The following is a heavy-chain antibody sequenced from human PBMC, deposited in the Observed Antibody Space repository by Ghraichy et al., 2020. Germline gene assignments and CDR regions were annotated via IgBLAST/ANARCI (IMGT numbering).Heavy chain of an antibody. V-gene: IGHV3-30*04. D-gene: IGHD2-8*01. CDR3: AREGSTNRADAFDI. J-gene: IGHJ3*02. CDR2: ISYDGINT. CDR1: GFNLRSYV. Sequence: GESLNISCAASGFNLRSYVMHWVRQAPGKGLEWVAVISYDGINTYHADSVKGRFTISRDTSKNTLYLQMNSLRTEDTAVYYCAREGSTNRADAFDIWGQGTMVTFSS.